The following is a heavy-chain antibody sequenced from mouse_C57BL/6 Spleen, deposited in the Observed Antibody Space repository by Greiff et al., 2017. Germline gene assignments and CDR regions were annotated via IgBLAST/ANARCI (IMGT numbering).Heavy chain of an antibody. CDR3: ARDMRVRQGNYLDY. CDR2: ISDGGSYT. J-gene: IGHJ2*01. V-gene: IGHV5-4*01. CDR1: GFTFSSYA. D-gene: IGHD2-14*01. Sequence: EVKVVESGGGLVKPGGSLKLSCAASGFTFSSYAMSWVRQTPEKRLEWVATISDGGSYTYYPDNVKGRFTISRDNAKNNLYLQMSHLKSEDTAMYYCARDMRVRQGNYLDYWGQGTTLTVSS.